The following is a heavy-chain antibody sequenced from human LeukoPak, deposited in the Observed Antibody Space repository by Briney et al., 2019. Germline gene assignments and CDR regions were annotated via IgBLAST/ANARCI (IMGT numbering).Heavy chain of an antibody. CDR3: ATPLDYYDSSGYHQGGD. CDR2: IKEDGSKK. J-gene: IGHJ4*02. D-gene: IGHD3-22*01. V-gene: IGHV3-7*03. CDR1: GFTFSGCW. Sequence: GGSLRLSRAASGFTFSGCWMTWVRQAPGKGLEWVANIKEDGSKKNYVDSVKGRFTIFRDNAKNSLYLQMNSLRAEDTAVYYCATPLDYYDSSGYHQGGDWGQGTLVTVSS.